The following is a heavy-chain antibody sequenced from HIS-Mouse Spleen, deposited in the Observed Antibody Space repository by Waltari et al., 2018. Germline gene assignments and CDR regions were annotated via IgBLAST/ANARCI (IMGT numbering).Heavy chain of an antibody. D-gene: IGHD6-13*01. CDR1: GGSISSSSYY. V-gene: IGHV4-39*07. CDR2: IYYSGST. J-gene: IGHJ2*01. Sequence: QLQLQESGPGLVKPSETLSLTCTVSGGSISSSSYYWGWIRQPPGKGLEWIGSIYYSGSTYYHPSLKIRVTISVDTSKTQFSRKLSSVTAADTAVYYCAREIPYSSSWYDWYFDLWGRGTLVTVSS. CDR3: AREIPYSSSWYDWYFDL.